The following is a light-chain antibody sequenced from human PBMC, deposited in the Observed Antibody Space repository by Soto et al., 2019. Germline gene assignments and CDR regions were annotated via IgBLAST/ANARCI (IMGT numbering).Light chain of an antibody. J-gene: IGKJ1*01. V-gene: IGKV3-15*01. CDR2: AAS. Sequence: IVMTQSPATLSVSPGERATLSCRASQSVSSNLAWYQQKPDQAPRLLIYAASTRATGIPARFSGSGSGTEFTLTISSLQSEDFAVYYCQQYNNWPPWTFGQGTKVKIK. CDR3: QQYNNWPPWT. CDR1: QSVSSN.